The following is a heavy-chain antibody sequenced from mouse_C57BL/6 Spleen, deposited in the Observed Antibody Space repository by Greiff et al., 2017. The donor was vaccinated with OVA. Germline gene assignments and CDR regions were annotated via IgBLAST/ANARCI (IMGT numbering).Heavy chain of an antibody. Sequence: VKLMESGPELVKPGASVKISCKASGYAFSSSWMNWVKQRPGKGLECLFRLSPVSGDTNYNGKFKGKATLTADKSSSTAYMQLSSLTSEDSAVYFCARRLTAYYFDYWGQGTTLTVSS. CDR3: ARRLTAYYFDY. CDR1: GYAFSSSW. CDR2: LSPVSGDT. J-gene: IGHJ2*01. D-gene: IGHD4-1*01. V-gene: IGHV1-82*01.